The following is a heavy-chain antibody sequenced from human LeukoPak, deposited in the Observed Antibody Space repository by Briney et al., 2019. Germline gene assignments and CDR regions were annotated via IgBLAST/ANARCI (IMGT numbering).Heavy chain of an antibody. CDR2: INPYDGNT. CDR1: GYTSSNSG. J-gene: IGHJ6*02. V-gene: IGHV1-18*01. D-gene: IGHD1-1*01. Sequence: ASVKVSCKASGYTSSNSGVSWVRQAPGQGLEWMGWINPYDGNTHYAQKFQGRVTLTTDTSTSTAYMDLRSLRSDDTAVYYCARGGAWNYAMDVWGQGTPVTVSS. CDR3: ARGGAWNYAMDV.